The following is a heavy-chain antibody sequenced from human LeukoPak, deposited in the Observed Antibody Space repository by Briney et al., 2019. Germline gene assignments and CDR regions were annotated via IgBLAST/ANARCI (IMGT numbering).Heavy chain of an antibody. CDR2: VNPHSGNT. CDR1: GYTFTSYD. CDR3: ARSGEYYYDSSGFSNWFDP. V-gene: IGHV1-8*01. D-gene: IGHD3-22*01. J-gene: IGHJ5*02. Sequence: ASVKVSCKASGYTFTSYDINWVRQATGQGLEWMGWVNPHSGNTGYAQKFQGRVTMTRNTSISTAYMELSSLRSEDTAVYYCARSGEYYYDSSGFSNWFDPWGQGTLVTVSS.